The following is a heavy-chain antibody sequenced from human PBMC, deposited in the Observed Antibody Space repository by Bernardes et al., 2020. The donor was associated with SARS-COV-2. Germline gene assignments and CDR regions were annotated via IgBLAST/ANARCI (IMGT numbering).Heavy chain of an antibody. V-gene: IGHV3-74*01. Sequence: GGSLRLSRAASGFTFSSYWMHWVRQAPGKGLVWVSRLNGGGGDITYADSVKGRFIISRDNAKSILYLQMNSLRSEDTAVYYCTRSFNYGPDYWSQGTLVTVSS. CDR1: GFTFSSYW. CDR2: LNGGGGDI. CDR3: TRSFNYGPDY. D-gene: IGHD3-10*01. J-gene: IGHJ4*02.